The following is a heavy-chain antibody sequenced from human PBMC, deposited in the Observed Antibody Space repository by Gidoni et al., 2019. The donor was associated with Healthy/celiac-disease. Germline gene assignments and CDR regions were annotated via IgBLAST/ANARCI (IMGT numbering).Heavy chain of an antibody. V-gene: IGHV1-69*01. D-gene: IGHD3-22*01. J-gene: IGHJ4*02. CDR3: ARGTYYYDSSGWGGFDY. CDR1: GGPFSSYA. CDR2: IIPIFGTA. Sequence: QVQLVQSGAEVKKPGSSVKVSCKASGGPFSSYAISWVRQAPGQGLEWMGGIIPIFGTANYAQKFQGRVTITADESTSTAYMELSSLRSEDTAVYYCARGTYYYDSSGWGGFDYWGQGTLVTVSS.